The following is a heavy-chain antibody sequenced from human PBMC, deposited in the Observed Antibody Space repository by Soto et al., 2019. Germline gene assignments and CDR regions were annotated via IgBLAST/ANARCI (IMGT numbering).Heavy chain of an antibody. CDR1: GFTFSSNG. V-gene: IGHV3-33*03. Sequence: GGSLRLSCVASGFTFSSNGMHWVRQAPGKGLEWVAVIWYDGNKKYYGDSVRGRFTISRDNSKNTLYLEMNSLRAEDTAVYYCVVDTSGLLDYWGQGTQVTVSS. J-gene: IGHJ4*02. CDR3: VVDTSGLLDY. D-gene: IGHD3-22*01. CDR2: IWYDGNKK.